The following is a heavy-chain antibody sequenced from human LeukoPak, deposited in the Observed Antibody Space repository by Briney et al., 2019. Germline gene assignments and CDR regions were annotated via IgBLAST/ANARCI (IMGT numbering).Heavy chain of an antibody. Sequence: ASVKVSCKASGFAFTSYDINWVRQATGQGLEWMAWMNPNSGDTAYAQKFQGRVTMTRNTSISTAYMELSRLRSEDTAVYYCARGLVDYYDSSGHFPVLNYWGQGTLVTVSS. J-gene: IGHJ4*02. CDR1: GFAFTSYD. V-gene: IGHV1-8*01. CDR2: MNPNSGDT. CDR3: ARGLVDYYDSSGHFPVLNY. D-gene: IGHD3-22*01.